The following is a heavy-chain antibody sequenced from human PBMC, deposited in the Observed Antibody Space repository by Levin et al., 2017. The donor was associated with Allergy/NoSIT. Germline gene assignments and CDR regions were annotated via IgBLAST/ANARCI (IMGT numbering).Heavy chain of an antibody. V-gene: IGHV3-9*01. D-gene: IGHD1-26*01. CDR3: AKDMGDYWYFDL. CDR1: GFTFDDSA. Sequence: LSLTCAASGFTFDDSAMHWVRQAPGKGLEWVSGISSNSGAIDYADSVKGRFTISRDNVNNFLYLQMNSLRADDTAFYYCAKDMGDYWYFDLWGRGTLVTVSS. CDR2: ISSNSGAI. J-gene: IGHJ2*01.